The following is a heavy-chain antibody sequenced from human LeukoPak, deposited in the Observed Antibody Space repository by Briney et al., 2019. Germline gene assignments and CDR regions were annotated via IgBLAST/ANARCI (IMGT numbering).Heavy chain of an antibody. CDR3: AKEFWVGATRKLDQ. V-gene: IGHV3-30*02. CDR2: IWGDGSNK. D-gene: IGHD1-26*01. Sequence: AGGSLRLSCAAAGFTFRSYGMHWVRQAPGKGLEWVACIWGDGSNKYYGDSVKGRFTISRDNSKNTLYLQMNSLRAEDTAVYYCAKEFWVGATRKLDQWGQGTLVTVSS. CDR1: GFTFRSYG. J-gene: IGHJ4*02.